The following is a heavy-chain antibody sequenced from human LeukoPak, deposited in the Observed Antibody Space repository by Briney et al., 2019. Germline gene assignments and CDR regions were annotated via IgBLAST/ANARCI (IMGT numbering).Heavy chain of an antibody. CDR2: INHSGST. D-gene: IGHD5-18*01. Sequence: TSETLSLTCAVDGGSFSGYYWSWMRQPPGKGLEWIGEINHSGSTNYNPSLKSRVTISVDTSKNQFSLKLSSVTAADTAVYYCAIVTKRGYRVYYFDYWGQGTLVTVSS. CDR1: GGSFSGYY. CDR3: AIVTKRGYRVYYFDY. V-gene: IGHV4-34*01. J-gene: IGHJ4*02.